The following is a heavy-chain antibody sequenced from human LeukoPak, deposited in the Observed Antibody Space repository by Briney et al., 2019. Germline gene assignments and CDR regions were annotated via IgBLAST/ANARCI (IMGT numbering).Heavy chain of an antibody. D-gene: IGHD4-17*01. Sequence: GESLKISCKGSRYSFTSYWLGWVRHMPGKGLEGMGIIFSGDSDTRYSPSFQGQVTISADKSIITAYLQWSSLKASDTAMYYCARLNGDPRYYFDYWGQGTLVTVSS. V-gene: IGHV5-51*01. J-gene: IGHJ4*02. CDR1: RYSFTSYW. CDR2: IFSGDSDT. CDR3: ARLNGDPRYYFDY.